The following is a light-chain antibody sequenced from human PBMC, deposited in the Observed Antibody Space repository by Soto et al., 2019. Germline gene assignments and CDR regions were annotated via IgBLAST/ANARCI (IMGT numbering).Light chain of an antibody. CDR1: QTISTW. V-gene: IGKV1-5*03. J-gene: IGKJ1*01. Sequence: DIQMTQSPSTLSASVGDRVTITCRASQTISTWLAWYQQKPGKAPKLLIYQASSLESGVPSRFSGSGSETEFTLIINSLQPDDFATYYCQQYNTYSRTFGQGTKVEIK. CDR3: QQYNTYSRT. CDR2: QAS.